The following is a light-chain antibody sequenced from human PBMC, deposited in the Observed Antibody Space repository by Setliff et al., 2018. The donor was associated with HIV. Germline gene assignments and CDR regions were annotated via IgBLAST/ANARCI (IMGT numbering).Light chain of an antibody. Sequence: QSVLTQPASASGSPGQSVTISCTGSISDVGGYDYVSWYQQYPGKAPKVLIYEVSNRPSGISNRFSGSKSGNTASLTISGLQTEDEADYYCSSFSSRTLVIFGGGTKVTVL. CDR2: EVS. CDR3: SSFSSRTLVI. V-gene: IGLV2-14*01. CDR1: ISDVGGYDY. J-gene: IGLJ2*01.